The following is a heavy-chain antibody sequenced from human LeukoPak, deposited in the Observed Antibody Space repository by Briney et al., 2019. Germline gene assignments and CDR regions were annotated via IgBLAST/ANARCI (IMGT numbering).Heavy chain of an antibody. CDR3: ARGLGDFWSGFDAFDI. Sequence: GGSLRLSCAASGFTFSSYEMNWVRQAPGKGLEWVSYISSSGSTIYYADSVKGRFTISRDNAKNSLYLQMNSLRAEDTAVYYCARGLGDFWSGFDAFDIWGQGTMVTVSS. CDR1: GFTFSSYE. CDR2: ISSSGSTI. J-gene: IGHJ3*02. D-gene: IGHD3-3*01. V-gene: IGHV3-48*03.